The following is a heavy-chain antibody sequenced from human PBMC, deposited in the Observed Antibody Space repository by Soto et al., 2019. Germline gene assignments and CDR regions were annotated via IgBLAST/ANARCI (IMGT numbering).Heavy chain of an antibody. CDR1: GGSISSYY. J-gene: IGHJ6*02. V-gene: IGHV4-59*01. D-gene: IGHD3-3*01. Sequence: SETLYLTCTVSGGSISSYYWSWIRQPPGKGLEWIGYIYYSGSTNYNPSLKSRVTISVDTSKNQFSLKLSSVTAADTAVYYCARLLYYDFWSGYSGNYYGMDVWGQGTTVTVSS. CDR2: IYYSGST. CDR3: ARLLYYDFWSGYSGNYYGMDV.